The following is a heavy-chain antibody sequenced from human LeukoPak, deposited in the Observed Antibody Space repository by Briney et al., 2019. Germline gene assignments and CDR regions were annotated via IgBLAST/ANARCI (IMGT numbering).Heavy chain of an antibody. CDR3: ARRRTEYYDFWSGYSYYFDY. Sequence: PGGSLRLSCAASGFTFSSYAMSWVRQAPGKGLEWVANIKQDGSEKYYVDSVKGRFTISRDNAKNSLYLQMNSLRAEDTAVYYCARRRTEYYDFWSGYSYYFDYWGQGTLVTVSS. V-gene: IGHV3-7*01. CDR1: GFTFSSYA. CDR2: IKQDGSEK. J-gene: IGHJ4*02. D-gene: IGHD3-3*01.